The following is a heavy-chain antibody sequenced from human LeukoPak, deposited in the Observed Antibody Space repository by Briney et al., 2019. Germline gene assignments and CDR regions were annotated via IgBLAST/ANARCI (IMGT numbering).Heavy chain of an antibody. V-gene: IGHV4-34*01. J-gene: IGHJ4*02. CDR3: QAAAGPFDY. CDR2: INHSGST. Sequence: SETLSLTCAVYGGXFSGYYWSWIRQPPGKGLEWIGEINHSGSTNYNPSLKSRVTISVDTSKNQFSLKLSSVTAADTAVYYCQAAAGPFDYWGQGTLVTVSS. D-gene: IGHD6-13*01. CDR1: GGXFSGYY.